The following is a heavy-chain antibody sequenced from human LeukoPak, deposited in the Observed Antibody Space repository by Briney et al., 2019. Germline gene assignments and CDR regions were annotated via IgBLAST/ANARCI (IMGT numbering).Heavy chain of an antibody. CDR3: ARVHSSSSEFDY. V-gene: IGHV1-8*03. CDR2: MNPNSGNT. D-gene: IGHD6-6*01. J-gene: IGHJ4*02. Sequence: GASVKVSCKASGYTFTSYDINWVRHATGQGLEWMGWMNPNSGNTGYAQKFQGRVTITRNTSISTAYMELSSLRSEDTAVYYCARVHSSSSEFDYWGQGTLVTVSS. CDR1: GYTFTSYD.